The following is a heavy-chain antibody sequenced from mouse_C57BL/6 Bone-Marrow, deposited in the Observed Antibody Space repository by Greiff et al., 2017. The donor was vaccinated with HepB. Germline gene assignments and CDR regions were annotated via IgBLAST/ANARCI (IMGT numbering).Heavy chain of an antibody. CDR3: ARGGYYAMDY. CDR2: ISYDGSN. Sequence: EVQLVESGPGLVKPSQSLSLTCSVTGYSITSGYYWNWIRQFPGNKLEWMGYISYDGSNNYNPSLKNRISITRDTSKNQFFLKLNSVTTEDTATYYCARGGYYAMDYWGQGPSVTVSS. V-gene: IGHV3-6*01. CDR1: GYSITSGYY. J-gene: IGHJ4*01.